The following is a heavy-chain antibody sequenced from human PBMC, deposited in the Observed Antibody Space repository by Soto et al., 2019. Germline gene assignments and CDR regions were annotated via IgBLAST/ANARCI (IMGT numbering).Heavy chain of an antibody. J-gene: IGHJ4*02. CDR3: AKGPRGGGNDHDY. CDR2: ISASGSST. CDR1: GFTFSNYV. Sequence: EVQLLDSGGGLVQPGGSLRLSCAASGFTFSNYVMNWVRQAPGKGLDWVSAISASGSSTYYADSVNGRFTIHRDNSKNTQYLKMSSLRADDKAVYNCAKGPRGGGNDHDYWGQGTLVTVSS. V-gene: IGHV3-23*01. D-gene: IGHD5-12*01.